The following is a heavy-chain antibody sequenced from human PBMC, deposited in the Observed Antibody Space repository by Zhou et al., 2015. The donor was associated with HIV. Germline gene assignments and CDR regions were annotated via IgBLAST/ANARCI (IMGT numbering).Heavy chain of an antibody. J-gene: IGHJ4*02. CDR2: ISAYNGNT. V-gene: IGHV1-18*01. D-gene: IGHD3-10*01. Sequence: QVQLVQSGAEVKKPGASVKVSCKASGYTFTSYGISWVRQAPGQGLEWMGWISAYNGNTNYAQKLQGRVTMTTDTSTSTAYMELRSLRSEDTAVYYCAMNVDAWFGELGLDYVGPGNPGHRLL. CDR3: AMNVDAWFGELGLDY. CDR1: GYTFTSYG.